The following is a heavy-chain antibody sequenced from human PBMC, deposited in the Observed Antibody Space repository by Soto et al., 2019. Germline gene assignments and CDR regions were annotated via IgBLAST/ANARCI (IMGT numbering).Heavy chain of an antibody. J-gene: IGHJ4*02. CDR3: ARGLEYSTGWNYFDY. CDR2: IVPIFGPE. CDR1: GASFTTSA. V-gene: IGHV1-69*01. Sequence: QVRLVQSGPEVRKPGFSVKVSCKASGASFTTSAISWVRQAPGQGLEWMGGIVPIFGPEKYAPKFQGRVTISADESTNTFYMELGSLRSEDTAVYYCARGLEYSTGWNYFDYLGQGTLVTVSS. D-gene: IGHD6-19*01.